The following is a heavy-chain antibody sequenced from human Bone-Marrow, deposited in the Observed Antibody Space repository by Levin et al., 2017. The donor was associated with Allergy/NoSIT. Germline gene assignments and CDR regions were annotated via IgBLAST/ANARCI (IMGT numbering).Heavy chain of an antibody. D-gene: IGHD2-2*01. CDR3: ANGYCSTTSQCVFFDI. V-gene: IGHV3-23*01. J-gene: IGHJ3*02. CDR2: ISGSGGST. CDR1: GFTFSRYA. Sequence: PGGSLRLSCAASGFTFSRYAMSWVRRAPGKGLEWVAAISGSGGSTYYADSVKGRFTISRDNSKNTVYVQMNSLRAEDTAVYYCANGYCSTTSQCVFFDIWGHGTMVTVSS.